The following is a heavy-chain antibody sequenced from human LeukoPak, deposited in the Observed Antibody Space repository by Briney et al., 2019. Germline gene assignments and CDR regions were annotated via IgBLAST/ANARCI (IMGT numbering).Heavy chain of an antibody. V-gene: IGHV4-34*01. CDR1: GGTFSAYY. CDR3: VSIQLRTSWFDP. Sequence: SETLSLTCAVYGGTFSAYYLSWIRQPPGKGVEWIGEINHSGSTTNYNPSLKSRVTISVDTSKNQFSLQLKSVTAADTAVYYCVSIQLRTSWFDPWGQGTLVTVSS. D-gene: IGHD1-1*01. J-gene: IGHJ5*02. CDR2: INHSGSTT.